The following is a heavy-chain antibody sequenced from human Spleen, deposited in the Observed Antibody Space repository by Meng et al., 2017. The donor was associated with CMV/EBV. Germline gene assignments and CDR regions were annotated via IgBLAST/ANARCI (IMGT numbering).Heavy chain of an antibody. Sequence: GTFSSYGVSWVRQAPGQGLEWVGGIIPMFGATSYSQDFQGRVTITADELTTTVHMELSSLKSEDTAIYYCATEKPLDTLSVRLLDYWGQGTLVTVSS. CDR3: ATEKPLDTLSVRLLDY. CDR2: IIPMFGAT. V-gene: IGHV1-69*01. J-gene: IGHJ4*02. CDR1: GTFSSYG. D-gene: IGHD5-18*01.